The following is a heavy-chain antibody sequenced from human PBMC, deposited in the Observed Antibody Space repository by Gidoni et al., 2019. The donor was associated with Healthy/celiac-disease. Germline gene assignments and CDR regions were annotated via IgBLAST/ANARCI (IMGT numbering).Heavy chain of an antibody. CDR3: ARGRVEIVVVFDAFDI. D-gene: IGHD3-22*01. CDR1: GRSFSGYY. Sequence: QVQLQQWGAGLLKPSETLSLPCAVYGRSFSGYYWSWIRQPPGKGLEWIGEINHSGSTNYNPSIKSRVTISVDTSKNQFSLKLSSVTDADTAVYYCARGRVEIVVVFDAFDIWGQGTMVTVSS. J-gene: IGHJ3*02. V-gene: IGHV4-34*01. CDR2: INHSGST.